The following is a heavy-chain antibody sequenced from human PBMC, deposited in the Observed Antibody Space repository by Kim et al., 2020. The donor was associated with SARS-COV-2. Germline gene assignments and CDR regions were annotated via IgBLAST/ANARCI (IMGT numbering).Heavy chain of an antibody. CDR1: GFTFSSYS. CDR3: ARPRGLAISPLGY. D-gene: IGHD3-16*01. J-gene: IGHJ4*02. V-gene: IGHV3-21*01. Sequence: GGSLRLSCAASGFTFSSYSMNWVRQAPGKGLEWVSSISSSSSYIYYADSVKGRFTISRDNAKNSLYLQMNSLRAEDTAVYYCARPRGLAISPLGYWGQGTLVTVSS. CDR2: ISSSSSYI.